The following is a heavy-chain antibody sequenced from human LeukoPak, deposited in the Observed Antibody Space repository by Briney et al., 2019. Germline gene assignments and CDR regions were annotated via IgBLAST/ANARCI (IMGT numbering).Heavy chain of an antibody. J-gene: IGHJ6*03. D-gene: IGHD6-13*01. CDR1: GYSISSGYY. CDR2: IYHSGST. CDR3: ARSYSSSWWNYYYYYYMDV. V-gene: IGHV4-38-2*02. Sequence: SETLSLTCTVSGYSISSGYYWGWIRQPPGKGLEWIGSIYHSGSTYYNPSLKSRVTISVDTSKNQFSLKLSSVTAADTAVYYCARSYSSSWWNYYYYYYMDVWGKGTRSPSP.